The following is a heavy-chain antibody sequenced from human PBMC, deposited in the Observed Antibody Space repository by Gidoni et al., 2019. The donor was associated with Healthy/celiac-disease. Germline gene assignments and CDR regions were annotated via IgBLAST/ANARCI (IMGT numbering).Heavy chain of an antibody. CDR1: GFTFDDYA. Sequence: EVQLVESGGGLVQPGRSLRLSCAASGFTFDDYAMHWVRQAPGKGLEWVSGISWNSGSIGYADSVKGRFTISRDNAKNSLYLQMNSLRAEDTALYYCAKSRAGRPPWYFDLWGRGTLVTVSS. D-gene: IGHD6-19*01. J-gene: IGHJ2*01. CDR3: AKSRAGRPPWYFDL. CDR2: ISWNSGSI. V-gene: IGHV3-9*01.